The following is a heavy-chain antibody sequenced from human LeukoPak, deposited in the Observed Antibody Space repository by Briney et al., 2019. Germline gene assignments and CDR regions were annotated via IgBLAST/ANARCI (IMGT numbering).Heavy chain of an antibody. CDR2: IYYSGST. CDR1: GGSISSYY. CDR3: ARDSPGDGYSYGPWFDY. J-gene: IGHJ4*02. V-gene: IGHV4-59*01. D-gene: IGHD5-18*01. Sequence: SETLSLTCTVSGGSISSYYWSWIRQPPGKGLEWIGYIYYSGSTNYNPSLKSRVTISVDTSKNQFSLKLSSVTAADTAVYYCARDSPGDGYSYGPWFDYWGQGTLVTVSS.